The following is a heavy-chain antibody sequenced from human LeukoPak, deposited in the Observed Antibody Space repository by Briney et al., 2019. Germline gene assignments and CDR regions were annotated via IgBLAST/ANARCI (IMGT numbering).Heavy chain of an antibody. CDR1: GFTFSSYA. Sequence: GGSLRLSCAASGFTFSSYAMHWVRQAPGKGLEWVAVISYDGSNKYYADSVKGRFTISRDNSRNTLYLQMNSLRAEDTAVYYCARVRWGGLYYFDYWGQGTLVTVSS. CDR2: ISYDGSNK. J-gene: IGHJ4*02. CDR3: ARVRWGGLYYFDY. V-gene: IGHV3-30*04. D-gene: IGHD3-16*01.